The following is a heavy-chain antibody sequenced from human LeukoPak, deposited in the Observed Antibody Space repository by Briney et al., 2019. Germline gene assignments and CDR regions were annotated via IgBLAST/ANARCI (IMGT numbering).Heavy chain of an antibody. V-gene: IGHV1-2*02. D-gene: IGHD5-12*01. J-gene: IGHJ4*02. Sequence: GASVKVSCKASGYTFTGYYMHWVRQAPGQGLEWMGWINPNSGGTNYAQKVQGRVTMTRDTSISTAYMELSRLRSDATAVYYCARAPWSGYDWDYWGQGTLVTVSS. CDR1: GYTFTGYY. CDR3: ARAPWSGYDWDY. CDR2: INPNSGGT.